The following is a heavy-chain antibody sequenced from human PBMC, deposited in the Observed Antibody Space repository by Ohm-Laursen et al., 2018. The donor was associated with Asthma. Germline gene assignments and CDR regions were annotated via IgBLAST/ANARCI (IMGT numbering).Heavy chain of an antibody. CDR2: ISYDGSNK. CDR1: GFTFSSYG. Sequence: SLRLSCAAPGFTFSSYGMHWVRQAPGKGLEWVAVISYDGSNKYYADSVKGRFTISRDNSKNTLYLQMNSLRAEDTAVYYCAKDIETPPDYWGQGTLVTVSS. V-gene: IGHV3-30*18. D-gene: IGHD2-15*01. J-gene: IGHJ4*02. CDR3: AKDIETPPDY.